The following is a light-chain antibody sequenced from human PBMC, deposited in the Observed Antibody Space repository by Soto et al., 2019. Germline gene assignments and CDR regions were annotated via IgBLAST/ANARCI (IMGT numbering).Light chain of an antibody. J-gene: IGKJ1*01. Sequence: EIVMTQSPATLSVSPGERSTLSCRASQSVSSNLAWYQPKPGQAPRLLIYGASTRATGNPARLSGSGSETDFTLTITRLEPEDLAVCYCQQYSNSRTFGQGTKVDIK. CDR1: QSVSSN. V-gene: IGKV3-15*01. CDR3: QQYSNSRT. CDR2: GAS.